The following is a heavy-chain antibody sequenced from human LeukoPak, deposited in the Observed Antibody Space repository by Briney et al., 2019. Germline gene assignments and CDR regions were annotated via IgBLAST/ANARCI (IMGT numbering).Heavy chain of an antibody. CDR2: IIPMFNTA. V-gene: IGHV1-69*13. D-gene: IGHD6-19*01. Sequence: ASVKVSCKASGYTFTSYYMHWVRQAPGQGLEWMGEIIPMFNTANYAQTFQGRVTMTADDSTSTAYMEVSSLRSEDTAIYFCAASGQWLERGLDYWGQGTLVIVSS. CDR3: AASGQWLERGLDY. CDR1: GYTFTSYY. J-gene: IGHJ4*02.